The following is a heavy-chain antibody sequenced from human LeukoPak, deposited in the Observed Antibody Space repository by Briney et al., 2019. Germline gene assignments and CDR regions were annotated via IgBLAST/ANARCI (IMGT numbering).Heavy chain of an antibody. CDR1: GGSISSYY. D-gene: IGHD5-24*01. J-gene: IGHJ5*02. CDR3: ARDGTDGYNYWDDWFDP. Sequence: SETLSLTCTVSGGSISSYYWSWIRQPAGKGLEWIGRIYTSGSTYYNPSLKSRVTISVDTSKNQFSLKLSSVTAADTAVYYCARDGTDGYNYWDDWFDPWGQGTLVTVSS. CDR2: IYTSGST. V-gene: IGHV4-4*07.